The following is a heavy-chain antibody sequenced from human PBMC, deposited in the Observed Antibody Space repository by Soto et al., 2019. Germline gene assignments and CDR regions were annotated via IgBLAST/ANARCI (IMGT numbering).Heavy chain of an antibody. CDR1: GYSFTSYW. Sequence: PGESLKISCKGSGYSFTSYWIGWVRQMPGKGLEWMGIIYPGDSDTRYSPSFQGQVTISADKSISTAYLQWSSLKASDTAMYYCVRTSLVVAAATREDYWGQGTLVTVSS. CDR2: IYPGDSDT. CDR3: VRTSLVVAAATREDY. J-gene: IGHJ4*02. D-gene: IGHD2-15*01. V-gene: IGHV5-51*01.